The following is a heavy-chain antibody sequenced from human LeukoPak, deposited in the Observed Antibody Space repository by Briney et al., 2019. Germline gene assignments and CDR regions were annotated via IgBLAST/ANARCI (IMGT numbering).Heavy chain of an antibody. CDR3: ASRGVIGWRSYYGMDV. Sequence: SETLSLTCAVYGGSFSGYYWSWIRQPPGKGLEWIGEINHSGSTNYNPSLKSRVTISVDTSKNQFSLKLSSVTPADTAVYYCASRGVIGWRSYYGMDVWGKGTTVSVSS. J-gene: IGHJ6*04. D-gene: IGHD3-10*01. CDR1: GGSFSGYY. V-gene: IGHV4-34*01. CDR2: INHSGST.